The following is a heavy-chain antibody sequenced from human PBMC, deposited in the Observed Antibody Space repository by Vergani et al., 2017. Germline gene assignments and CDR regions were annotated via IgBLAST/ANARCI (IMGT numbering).Heavy chain of an antibody. CDR1: GYTFTGYY. J-gene: IGHJ6*02. CDR3: ARGVVVVVAATYYYYGMVV. CDR2: INPNSGGT. D-gene: IGHD2-15*01. Sequence: QVQLVQSGAEVKKPGASVKVSCKASGYTFTGYYMHWVRQAPGQGLEWMGWINPNSGGTNYAQKFQGRVTMTRDTSISTAYMELSRLRSDDTAVYYCARGVVVVVAATYYYYGMVVWGQGTTVTVSS. V-gene: IGHV1-2*02.